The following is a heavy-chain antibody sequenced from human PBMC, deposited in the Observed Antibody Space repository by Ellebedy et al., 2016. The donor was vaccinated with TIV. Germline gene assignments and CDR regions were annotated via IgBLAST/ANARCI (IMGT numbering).Heavy chain of an antibody. Sequence: GGSLRLSCAASGFSVTNNYMSRVRQAPGQGLGWVSLIYAGGTTNYADSVKGRFTISRDTSNNTVHLEMNSLRAVDTAVYYCATDGSYGDYLSPTHAFEMWGQGTMITVSS. CDR2: IYAGGTT. CDR1: GFSVTNNY. CDR3: ATDGSYGDYLSPTHAFEM. V-gene: IGHV3-53*01. D-gene: IGHD4-17*01. J-gene: IGHJ3*02.